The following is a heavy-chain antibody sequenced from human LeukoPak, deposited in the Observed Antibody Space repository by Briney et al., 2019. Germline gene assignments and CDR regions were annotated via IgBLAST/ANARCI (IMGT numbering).Heavy chain of an antibody. V-gene: IGHV5-51*01. J-gene: IGHJ4*02. D-gene: IGHD2-15*01. CDR1: GYRFTSDW. Sequence: GESLKISCKGSGYRFTSDWIGWVRQMPGKGLEWMGIIYPGDSDTRYSPSFQGQVTISADKSVNTAYLQWSSLKASDTAMYYCARLSGRVVCSAGSCYIDSWGQGTLVTVAS. CDR3: ARLSGRVVCSAGSCYIDS. CDR2: IYPGDSDT.